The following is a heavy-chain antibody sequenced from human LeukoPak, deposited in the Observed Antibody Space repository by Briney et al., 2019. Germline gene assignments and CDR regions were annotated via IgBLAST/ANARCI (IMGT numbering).Heavy chain of an antibody. D-gene: IGHD5-18*01. CDR3: ARVLRDQLWPPDAFDI. Sequence: PGGSLRLSCAASGFTFSDYYMSWIRQAPGKGLEWVSYISSSGSTIYYADSVKGRFTISRDNAKNSLYLQMNSLRAEDTAVYYCARVLRDQLWPPDAFDIWGQGTMVTVSS. V-gene: IGHV3-11*01. CDR1: GFTFSDYY. CDR2: ISSSGSTI. J-gene: IGHJ3*02.